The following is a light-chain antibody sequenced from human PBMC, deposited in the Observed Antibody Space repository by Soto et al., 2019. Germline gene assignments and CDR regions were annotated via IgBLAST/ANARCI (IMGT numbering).Light chain of an antibody. V-gene: IGKV3-11*01. CDR1: QSVSSY. CDR2: DAS. Sequence: EIVLTQSPATLSLSPGERATLSCRASQSVSSYVAWYQQKPGQAPRLLIYDASNRATGIPPRFSGSGSGTDFTLTISSLEPKDFAFYYGQQRSNWPPTFGQGTRLEIK. CDR3: QQRSNWPPT. J-gene: IGKJ5*01.